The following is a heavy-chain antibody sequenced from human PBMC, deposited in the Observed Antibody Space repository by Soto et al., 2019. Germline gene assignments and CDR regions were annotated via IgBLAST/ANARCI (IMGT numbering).Heavy chain of an antibody. CDR1: GFTFSRSA. CDR3: AVGKIYGGYEWHDY. V-gene: IGHV3-73*02. J-gene: IGHJ4*02. D-gene: IGHD5-12*01. Sequence: EVQLVESGGGLVQPGGSLKLSCAASGFTFSRSAMHWVRQASGKGLEWVGRIRSKANSYATAYAASVKGRFTISRDDSKNTAYLQMNSLKTEDTAVYYCAVGKIYGGYEWHDYWGQGTLVTVSS. CDR2: IRSKANSYAT.